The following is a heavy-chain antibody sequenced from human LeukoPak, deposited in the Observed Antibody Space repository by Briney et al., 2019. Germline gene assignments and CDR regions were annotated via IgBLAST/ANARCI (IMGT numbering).Heavy chain of an antibody. CDR1: GYSISSGYY. Sequence: SKTLSLTCTVSGYSISSGYYWGWIRQPPGKGLEWIGEINHSGSTNYNPSLKSRVTISVDTSKNQFSLKLSSVTAADTAVYYCARVPPHPWGQGTLVTVSS. J-gene: IGHJ5*02. CDR2: INHSGST. CDR3: ARVPPHP. V-gene: IGHV4-38-2*02.